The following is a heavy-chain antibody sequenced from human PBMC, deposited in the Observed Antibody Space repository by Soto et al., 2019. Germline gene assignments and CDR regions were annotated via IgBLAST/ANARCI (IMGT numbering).Heavy chain of an antibody. CDR1: GGSISSGGYY. CDR3: ARGTGTRGYYYGMDV. D-gene: IGHD1-1*01. V-gene: IGHV4-31*03. CDR2: IYYSGST. Sequence: TLSLTCTVSGGSISSGGYYWSWIRQHPGKGLEWIGYIYYSGSTYYNPSLKSRVTISVDTSKNQFSLKLSSVTAADTAVYYCARGTGTRGYYYGMDVWGQGTTVTVSS. J-gene: IGHJ6*02.